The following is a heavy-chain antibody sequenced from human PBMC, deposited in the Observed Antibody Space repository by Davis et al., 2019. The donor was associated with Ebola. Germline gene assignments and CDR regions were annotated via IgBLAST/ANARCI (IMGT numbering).Heavy chain of an antibody. Sequence: PGGSLRLSCAASGFTFDDYAMHWVRQAPGKGLEWVSGISWNSGSIGYADSVKGRFTISRDNAKNSLYLQMNSLRAEDTALYYCAKNGGYCSSTSCGYFDYWGQGTLVTVSS. V-gene: IGHV3-9*01. CDR2: ISWNSGSI. J-gene: IGHJ4*02. CDR3: AKNGGYCSSTSCGYFDY. CDR1: GFTFDDYA. D-gene: IGHD2-2*01.